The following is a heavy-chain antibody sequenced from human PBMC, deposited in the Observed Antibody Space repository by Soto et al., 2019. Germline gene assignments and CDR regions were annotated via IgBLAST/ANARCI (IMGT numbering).Heavy chain of an antibody. CDR2: IIPMFPTT. Sequence: LVKVSCKASGDTFGRNALNWVRQAPGQGLEWMGGIIPMFPTTNYAQKFKGRLTIYADKSTGTAYMEMSSLRSEDTAVYYCATDGDSADYGYGGQGTLVTVSS. CDR3: ATDGDSADYGY. CDR1: GDTFGRNA. D-gene: IGHD2-21*01. V-gene: IGHV1-69*06. J-gene: IGHJ4*02.